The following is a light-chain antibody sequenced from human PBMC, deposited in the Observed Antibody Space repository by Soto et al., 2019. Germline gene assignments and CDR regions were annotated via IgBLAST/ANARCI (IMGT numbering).Light chain of an antibody. CDR3: QQRSNWPLT. J-gene: IGKJ4*01. Sequence: EIVLTQSPGTLSRSPGERATLSCGASQSVSNNYLAWYQQKPGQAPRLLIYGASNRATGIPDRFSGSGYGTDFTLTISSLEPEDFAVYYCQQRSNWPLTFGGGTKVDIK. CDR1: QSVSNNY. V-gene: IGKV3-11*01. CDR2: GAS.